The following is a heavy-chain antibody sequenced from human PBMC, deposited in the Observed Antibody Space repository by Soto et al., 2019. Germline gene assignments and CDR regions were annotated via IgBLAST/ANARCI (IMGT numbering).Heavy chain of an antibody. CDR2: VYSSGGT. Sequence: QVQLQESGPGLVKPSETLSLTCNVSGGSIGSHYWTWIRQPPVKGLEWIGYVYSSGGTNYNPSLKSRVILSVDTSKNQFSRKMNYVTAADTAVYYCARMGPLYATTHWFFDLWGRGTLVTVSS. D-gene: IGHD2-8*01. CDR1: GGSIGSHY. CDR3: ARMGPLYATTHWFFDL. J-gene: IGHJ2*01. V-gene: IGHV4-59*11.